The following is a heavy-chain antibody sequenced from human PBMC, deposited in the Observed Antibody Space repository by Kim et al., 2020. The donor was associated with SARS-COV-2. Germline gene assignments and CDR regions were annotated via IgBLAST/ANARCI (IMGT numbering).Heavy chain of an antibody. V-gene: IGHV4-59*13. Sequence: SETLSLTCTVSGGSISSYYWSWIRQPPGKGLEWIGYIYYSGSTNYNPSLKSRVTISVDTSKNQFSLKLSSVTAADTAVYYCAIQTRGYYGMDVWGQGTTVTVSS. CDR2: IYYSGST. D-gene: IGHD4-4*01. J-gene: IGHJ6*02. CDR1: GGSISSYY. CDR3: AIQTRGYYGMDV.